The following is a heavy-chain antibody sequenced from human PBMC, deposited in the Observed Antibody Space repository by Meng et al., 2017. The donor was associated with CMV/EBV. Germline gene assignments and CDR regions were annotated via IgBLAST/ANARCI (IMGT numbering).Heavy chain of an antibody. CDR2: LNWNSNHI. V-gene: IGHV3-9*01. CDR3: VKDGFSYQSSGGTFES. Sequence: GGSLRLSCAVSGFIFDDYSMHWVRQAPGKGPEWLLSLNWNSNHIGQAESVKGRFAISRDNAKNSLYLQMNSLRVEDTAVYYCVKDGFSYQSSGGTFESWGQGTRVTVS. CDR1: GFIFDDYS. D-gene: IGHD3-22*01. J-gene: IGHJ4*02.